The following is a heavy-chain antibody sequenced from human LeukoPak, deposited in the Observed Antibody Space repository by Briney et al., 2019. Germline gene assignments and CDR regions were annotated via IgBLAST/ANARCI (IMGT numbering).Heavy chain of an antibody. Sequence: SETLSLTCTVSGASISRSDYFWGWIRQPPGKGLEWIGSIYYSGSTYYSPSLKGRVTISVDTSKNQFSLKLNSVTAADTAVYYCARSSEYGEPFNYRGQGTLVTGSS. CDR2: IYYSGST. V-gene: IGHV4-39*01. D-gene: IGHD4-17*01. J-gene: IGHJ4*02. CDR3: ARSSEYGEPFNY. CDR1: GASISRSDYF.